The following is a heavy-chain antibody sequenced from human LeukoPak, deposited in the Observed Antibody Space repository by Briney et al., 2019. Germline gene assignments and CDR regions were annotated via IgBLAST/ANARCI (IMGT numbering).Heavy chain of an antibody. Sequence: GGSLRLSCAASGFTFDKAWMTWVRQAPGKGLEWVGRIKSKIHGGTTDYAAPVKGRFTISRDDSKNTLYLQMNSLKTEDTAVYYCTTDPEWLLLRRAYYYYMDVWGKGTTVTISS. J-gene: IGHJ6*03. CDR2: IKSKIHGGTT. CDR3: TTDPEWLLLRRAYYYYMDV. CDR1: GFTFDKAW. V-gene: IGHV3-15*01. D-gene: IGHD3-22*01.